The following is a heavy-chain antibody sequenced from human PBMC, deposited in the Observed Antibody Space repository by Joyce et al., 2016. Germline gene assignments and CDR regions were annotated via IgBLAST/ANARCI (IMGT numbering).Heavy chain of an antibody. CDR3: ARRSSSWFYDY. CDR1: GYTFTGYY. Sequence: QVQLVQSGAEVKKHRASVKVSCKAFGYTFTGYYIHWVRQAPGQGVEWMGWIKPKTGGTKFAQKLQGRVTMTRDTSINTAYMEMSRLRQDDTAMYYCARRSSSWFYDYWGPGTLVTVSS. V-gene: IGHV1-2*02. D-gene: IGHD2-2*01. CDR2: IKPKTGGT. J-gene: IGHJ4*02.